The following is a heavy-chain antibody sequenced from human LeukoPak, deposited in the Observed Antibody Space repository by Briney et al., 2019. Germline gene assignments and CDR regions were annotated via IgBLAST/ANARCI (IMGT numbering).Heavy chain of an antibody. CDR2: IKQDGKGK. CDR1: GFTSSSYW. Sequence: SGGSLRLSCAASGFTSSSYWMSWVRQAPGKGLEWVANIKQDGKGKYYVDSVKGRFTISRDNAKKSLYLQMNSLRAEDTAVYYCARAEYSSSWFLEYWGQGTLVTVSS. V-gene: IGHV3-7*01. CDR3: ARAEYSSSWFLEY. D-gene: IGHD6-13*01. J-gene: IGHJ4*02.